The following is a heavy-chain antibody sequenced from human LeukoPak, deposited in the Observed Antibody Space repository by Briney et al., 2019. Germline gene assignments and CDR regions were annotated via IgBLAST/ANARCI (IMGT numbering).Heavy chain of an antibody. Sequence: PGGSLRLSCAASGFTFDDYGMSWVRQAPGKGLEWVSGINWNGGSTGYADSVKGRFTISRDNAKNSLYLQMNSLGAEDTALYYCARDGSVIQLWGSYYYGMDVWGQGTTVTVSS. CDR2: INWNGGST. CDR3: ARDGSVIQLWGSYYYGMDV. V-gene: IGHV3-20*04. J-gene: IGHJ6*02. CDR1: GFTFDDYG. D-gene: IGHD5-18*01.